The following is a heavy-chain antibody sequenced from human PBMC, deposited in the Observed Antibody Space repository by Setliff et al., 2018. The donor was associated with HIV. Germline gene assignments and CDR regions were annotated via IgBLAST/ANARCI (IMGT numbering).Heavy chain of an antibody. CDR2: MYDGGST. J-gene: IGHJ4*02. CDR1: GFTVSSNY. D-gene: IGHD3-22*01. V-gene: IGHV3-53*01. Sequence: GGSLRLSCTVSGFTVSSNYMTWVRQAPGKGLEWVALMYDGGSTYYADSVKGRFTITRDNSKNTVYLQMSSLRAEDTAEYYCAKELAASGLGYFDSWGRGILVTVSS. CDR3: AKELAASGLGYFDS.